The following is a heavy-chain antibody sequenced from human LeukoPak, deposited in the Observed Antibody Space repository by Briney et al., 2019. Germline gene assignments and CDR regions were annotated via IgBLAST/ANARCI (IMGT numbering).Heavy chain of an antibody. CDR3: VSRDNTGWNYFDY. CDR1: GGSINSHY. CDR2: IYYKGNT. J-gene: IGHJ4*02. Sequence: SETLSLTCTVSGGSINSHYWSWIRQPPGKGLEWIGDIYYKGNTNYNPSLKSRVTISVDTYKNHLSLKLTSVLAADTANYYCVSRDNTGWNYFDYWGQGILVTVSS. D-gene: IGHD6-19*01. V-gene: IGHV4-59*08.